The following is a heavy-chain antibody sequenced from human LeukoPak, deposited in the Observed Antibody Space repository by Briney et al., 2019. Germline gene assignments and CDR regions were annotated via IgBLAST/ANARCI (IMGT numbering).Heavy chain of an antibody. Sequence: GGSLRLSCAASAFAFRSYEMNWVRQAPGKGLEWVSYINVGGSTIYYADSVKGRFTISRDDAKNSLYLQMNSLRAEDTAVYYCARDLAGDHYFDSWGQGTLVTVSS. CDR3: ARDLAGDHYFDS. V-gene: IGHV3-48*03. CDR2: INVGGSTI. CDR1: AFAFRSYE. J-gene: IGHJ4*02. D-gene: IGHD3-16*01.